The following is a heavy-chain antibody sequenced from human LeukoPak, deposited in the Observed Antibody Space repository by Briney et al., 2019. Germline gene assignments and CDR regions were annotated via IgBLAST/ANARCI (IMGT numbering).Heavy chain of an antibody. Sequence: GGSLRLSCAASGFAFGDYWMTWVRQAPGKGLEWVANIKQDGSEKYYVDSVKGRFTISRDNAKNSLYLQMNSLRAEDTAVYYCARDKYYDFWSGLPYYYYGMDVWGQGTTVTVSS. CDR2: IKQDGSEK. CDR1: GFAFGDYW. D-gene: IGHD3-3*01. V-gene: IGHV3-7*01. J-gene: IGHJ6*02. CDR3: ARDKYYDFWSGLPYYYYGMDV.